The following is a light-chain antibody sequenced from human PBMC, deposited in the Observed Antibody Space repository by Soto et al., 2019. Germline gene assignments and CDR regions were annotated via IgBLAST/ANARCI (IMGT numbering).Light chain of an antibody. J-gene: IGKJ1*01. V-gene: IGKV3-15*01. CDR3: QQYGDRPRT. CDR1: QYIGSA. Sequence: EVVLTQSPATLSVSPGDRATLSCMASQYIGSAVAWYHQRSGQATRLLIFDASIRVPTTPARFSGSVSGTEFTLTISSLESEDFAVYFCQQYGDRPRTFGQGTKVDIK. CDR2: DAS.